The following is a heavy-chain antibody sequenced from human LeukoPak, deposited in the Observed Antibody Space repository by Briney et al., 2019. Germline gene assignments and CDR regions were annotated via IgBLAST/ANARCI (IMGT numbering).Heavy chain of an antibody. D-gene: IGHD1-1*01. Sequence: ASVKVSCKASGYTFTSYGISWVRQAPGQGLEWMGWINPNSGGTNYAQKFQGRVTMTRDTSISTAYMELSRLRSDDTAVYYCARFFLKRRGWSGNWFDPWGQGTLVTVSS. CDR2: INPNSGGT. CDR1: GYTFTSYG. V-gene: IGHV1-2*02. J-gene: IGHJ5*02. CDR3: ARFFLKRRGWSGNWFDP.